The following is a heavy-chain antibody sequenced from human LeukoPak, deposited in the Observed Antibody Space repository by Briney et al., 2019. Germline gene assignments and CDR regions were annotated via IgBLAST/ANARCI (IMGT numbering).Heavy chain of an antibody. CDR3: ARDLDYSRRFDP. V-gene: IGHV4-39*07. Sequence: KPSETLSLTCIVSGGSISSSSYYWGWIRQPPGKGLEWIGSIYYTGSTYYNPSLKSRVTISVDTSKNQFSLKLSSVTAADTAVYYCARDLDYSRRFDPWGQGTLVTVSS. CDR1: GGSISSSSYY. J-gene: IGHJ5*02. CDR2: IYYTGST. D-gene: IGHD5-12*01.